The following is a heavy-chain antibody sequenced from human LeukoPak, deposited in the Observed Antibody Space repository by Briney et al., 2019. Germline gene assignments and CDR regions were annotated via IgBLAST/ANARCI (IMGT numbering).Heavy chain of an antibody. V-gene: IGHV1-46*03. Sequence: ASVKVSCKASVYTFTSYYMHWVRQAPGQGLEWMGIINPSGGSTSYAQKFQGRVTMTRDTSTSTVYMELSSLRSEDTAVYYCARDRSGYSYGFWFDPWGQGTLVTVSS. CDR1: VYTFTSYY. CDR2: INPSGGST. CDR3: ARDRSGYSYGFWFDP. D-gene: IGHD5-18*01. J-gene: IGHJ5*02.